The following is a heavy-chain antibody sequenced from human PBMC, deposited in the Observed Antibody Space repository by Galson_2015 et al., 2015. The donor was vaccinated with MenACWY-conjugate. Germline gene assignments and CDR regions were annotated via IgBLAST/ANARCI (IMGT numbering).Heavy chain of an antibody. CDR3: ARDAREFVQLGYGSGVPNWFDP. J-gene: IGHJ5*02. CDR2: INAGNGNR. Sequence: SVKVSCKASGYNFLKFAIHWVRQAPGQRPDWMGWINAGNGNREYSQRFQGRVTFTRDTSASTVYMEVNSLRPEDTAVYFCARDAREFVQLGYGSGVPNWFDPWGQGTLVTVSA. V-gene: IGHV1-3*01. CDR1: GYNFLKFA. D-gene: IGHD3-10*01.